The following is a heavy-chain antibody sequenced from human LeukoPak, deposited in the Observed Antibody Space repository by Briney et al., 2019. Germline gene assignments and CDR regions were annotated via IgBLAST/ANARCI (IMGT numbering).Heavy chain of an antibody. D-gene: IGHD2-2*02. CDR2: INHSGST. V-gene: IGHV4-34*01. Sequence: SETLSLTCTVSGVSISIYYWSWIRQPPGKGLEWIGEINHSGSTNYNPSLKSRVTISVDTSKNQFSLKLSSVTAADTAVYYCARGGLVRYCSSTSCYRSNYYYGMDVWGQGTTVTVSS. CDR1: GVSISIYY. CDR3: ARGGLVRYCSSTSCYRSNYYYGMDV. J-gene: IGHJ6*02.